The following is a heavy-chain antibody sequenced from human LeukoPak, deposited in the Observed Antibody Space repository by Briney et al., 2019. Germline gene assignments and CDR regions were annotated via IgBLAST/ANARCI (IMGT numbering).Heavy chain of an antibody. V-gene: IGHV3-53*01. CDR3: AKAFREYGSSTYSSFDI. CDR1: GFTVSGNY. CDR2: IYSGSNT. D-gene: IGHD6-13*01. J-gene: IGHJ3*02. Sequence: GGSLRLSCAASGFTVSGNYMSWVRQAPGEGLEWVSLIYSGSNTYYADSVKGRFTISRDNSKNTLYLQMNTVRAEDTAIYYCAKAFREYGSSTYSSFDIWGQGTMVTVSS.